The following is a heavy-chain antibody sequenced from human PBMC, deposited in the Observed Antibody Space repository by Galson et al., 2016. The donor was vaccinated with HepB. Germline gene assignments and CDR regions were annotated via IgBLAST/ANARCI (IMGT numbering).Heavy chain of an antibody. CDR1: GGSISNYY. CDR3: AIRYYDWLHHGFDI. D-gene: IGHD3-9*01. Sequence: SETLSLTCNVSGGSISNYYWSWIRQSPGKGLEWIGYIYYSGSTNYNPSLKSRVTISVDRSKNQFSLRLNSVTAADTAIYYCAIRYYDWLHHGFDIWGQGTVVTVSS. J-gene: IGHJ3*02. V-gene: IGHV4-59*01. CDR2: IYYSGST.